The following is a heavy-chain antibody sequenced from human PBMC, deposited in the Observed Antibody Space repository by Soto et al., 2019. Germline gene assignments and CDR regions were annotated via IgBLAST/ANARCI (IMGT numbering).Heavy chain of an antibody. V-gene: IGHV1-69*12. Sequence: QVQLVQSGAEVKKPGYSVTVSCKASGGTFRSYPISWVRQAPGQGLAWMGGIIHIIGTANYAQKFQGRVTITGDESTSTAYMELSSLRSEDTAVYYCARGNHRWLQLWYFDLWGRGTLDTVSS. J-gene: IGHJ2*01. D-gene: IGHD5-12*01. CDR1: GGTFRSYP. CDR3: ARGNHRWLQLWYFDL. CDR2: IIHIIGTA.